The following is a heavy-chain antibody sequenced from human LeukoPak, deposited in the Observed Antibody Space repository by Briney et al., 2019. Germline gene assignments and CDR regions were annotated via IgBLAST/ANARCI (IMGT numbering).Heavy chain of an antibody. V-gene: IGHV3-30*18. CDR1: GFTFSSYG. D-gene: IGHD6-19*01. Sequence: PGGSLRLSCAASGFTFSSYGMHWVRQAPGKGLEWVAVISYDGSNKYYADSVKGRFTISRDNSKNTLYLQMNSLRAEDTAVYYCAKSKTAHKGSGWYTDYWGQGTLVTVSS. CDR3: AKSKTAHKGSGWYTDY. CDR2: ISYDGSNK. J-gene: IGHJ4*02.